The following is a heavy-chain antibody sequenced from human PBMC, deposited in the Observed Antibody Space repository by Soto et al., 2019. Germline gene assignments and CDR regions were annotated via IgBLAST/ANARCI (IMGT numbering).Heavy chain of an antibody. V-gene: IGHV4-59*01. CDR1: GGSISSYY. Sequence: LSLTCTVSGGSISSYYWSWIRQPPGKGLEWIGYIYYSGSTNYNPSLKSRVTISVDTSKNQFSLKLSSVTAADTAVYYCARGNFIVVVPAAGNYGMDVWGQGTTVTVSS. CDR2: IYYSGST. CDR3: ARGNFIVVVPAAGNYGMDV. J-gene: IGHJ6*02. D-gene: IGHD2-2*01.